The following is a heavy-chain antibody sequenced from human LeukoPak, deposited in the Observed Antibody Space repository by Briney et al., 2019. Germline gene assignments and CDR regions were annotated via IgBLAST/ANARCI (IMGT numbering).Heavy chain of an antibody. D-gene: IGHD3-10*01. CDR2: INRGGNGT. Sequence: GGSLRLSCAASGFTFNTFTMNWVRQAPGKGLEWVSAINRGGNGTYYADFVQGRFTISRDNSENTLYLQMNSLRPEDTATYYCAKGTERYREVSSFDSWGQGTQVTVST. CDR3: AKGTERYREVSSFDS. J-gene: IGHJ4*02. CDR1: GFTFNTFT. V-gene: IGHV3-23*05.